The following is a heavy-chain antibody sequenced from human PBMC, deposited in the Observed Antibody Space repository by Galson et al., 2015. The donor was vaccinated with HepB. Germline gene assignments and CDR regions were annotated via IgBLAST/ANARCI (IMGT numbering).Heavy chain of an antibody. CDR2: ISSSSSYI. D-gene: IGHD5-18*01. V-gene: IGHV3-21*01. J-gene: IGHJ4*02. CDR1: GFTFSSYS. Sequence: SLRLSCAASGFTFSSYSMNWVRQAPGKGLEWVSSISSSSSYIYSADPVKGRSTISRDNAKNSLYLQMNSLRAEDTAVYYCARDRGGYSYGRTSHPLDYWGQGALFTVSS. CDR3: ARDRGGYSYGRTSHPLDY.